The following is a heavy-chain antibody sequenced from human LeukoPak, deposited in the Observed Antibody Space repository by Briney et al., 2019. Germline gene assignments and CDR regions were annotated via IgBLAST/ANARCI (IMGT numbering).Heavy chain of an antibody. J-gene: IGHJ3*02. D-gene: IGHD3-22*01. CDR2: IKQDGSEK. V-gene: IGHV3-7*03. CDR1: GFTFSSYA. Sequence: PGRSLRLSCAASGFTFSSYAMHWVRQAPGKGLEWVANIKQDGSEKYYVDSVKGRFTISRDNAKNSLYLQMNSLRAEDTAVYYCARDLGYYDSSGYYDDAFDIWGQGTMVTVSS. CDR3: ARDLGYYDSSGYYDDAFDI.